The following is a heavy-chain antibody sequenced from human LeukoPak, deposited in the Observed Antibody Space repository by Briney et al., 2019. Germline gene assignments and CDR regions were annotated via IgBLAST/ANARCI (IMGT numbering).Heavy chain of an antibody. D-gene: IGHD6-19*01. CDR3: AREVAAPTGNWFDP. Sequence: SETLSLTCTVSGGSISSYYWSWIRQPRGKGLEWIGYIYYSGSTNYNPSLKSRVTISVDTSKNQFSLKLSSVTAADTAVYYCAREVAAPTGNWFDPWGQGTLVTVSS. CDR2: IYYSGST. CDR1: GGSISSYY. V-gene: IGHV4-59*01. J-gene: IGHJ5*02.